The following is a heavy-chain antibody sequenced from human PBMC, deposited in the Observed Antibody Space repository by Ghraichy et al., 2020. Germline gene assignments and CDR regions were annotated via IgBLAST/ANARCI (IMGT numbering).Heavy chain of an antibody. CDR2: LSGSGGGT. Sequence: GESLNISCTVSGFTFSSYAMTWVRQAPGKGLEWVSSLSGSGGGTYYADSVKGRFTISRDNSKNTLYLQMDSLRAEDTAIYYCAKSASTYDYWGQGTLVTVSS. V-gene: IGHV3-23*01. D-gene: IGHD4-11*01. CDR3: AKSASTYDY. J-gene: IGHJ4*02. CDR1: GFTFSSYA.